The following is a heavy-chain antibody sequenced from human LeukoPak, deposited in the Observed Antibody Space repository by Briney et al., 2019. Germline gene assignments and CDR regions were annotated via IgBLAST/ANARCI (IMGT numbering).Heavy chain of an antibody. CDR2: IYHSGST. V-gene: IGHV4-4*02. J-gene: IGHJ4*02. D-gene: IGHD5-18*01. CDR1: GGSISSSNW. CDR3: ARPRGYQKIFDY. Sequence: NPSETLSLTSAVSGGSISSSNWWSWVRQPPGQGLEWIGEIYHSGSTNYNPSLKSRVTISVDTSKNQFSLKLSSVTAADTAVYYCARPRGYQKIFDYWGQGTLVTVSS.